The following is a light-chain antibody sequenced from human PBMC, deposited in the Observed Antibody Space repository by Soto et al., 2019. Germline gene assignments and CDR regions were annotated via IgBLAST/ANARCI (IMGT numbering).Light chain of an antibody. Sequence: EIVMPQSPATLSVSPGERATLSCRASQSVSSNLAWYQQKPGQSPRLLIYGASTRATGIPARFSGSGSGTDFTLTISTLQSEDFAVYYCQQYNNWAVFGGGTKVEIK. J-gene: IGKJ4*01. CDR2: GAS. CDR1: QSVSSN. CDR3: QQYNNWAV. V-gene: IGKV3-15*01.